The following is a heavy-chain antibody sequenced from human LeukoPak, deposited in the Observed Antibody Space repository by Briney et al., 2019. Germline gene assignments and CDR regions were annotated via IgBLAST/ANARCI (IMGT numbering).Heavy chain of an antibody. CDR1: GGSFSGYY. V-gene: IGHV4-34*01. Sequence: PSETLSLTCTVYGGSFSGYYWSWIRQPPGKGLEWIGEINHSGSTNYNPSLKSRVTISVDTSKNQLSLKLSSVTAADTAVYYCARSSYYGSGSDDPWGQGTLVTVSS. J-gene: IGHJ5*02. CDR2: INHSGST. D-gene: IGHD3-10*01. CDR3: ARSSYYGSGSDDP.